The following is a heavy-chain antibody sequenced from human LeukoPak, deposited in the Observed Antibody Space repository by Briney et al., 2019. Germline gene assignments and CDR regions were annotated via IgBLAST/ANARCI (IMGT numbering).Heavy chain of an antibody. Sequence: SETLSLACTVSGGSISSYYWSWIRQPPGKGLEWIGYIYYSGSTNYNPSLKSRVTISVDTSKNQFSLKLSSVTAADTAVYYCARIADAFDIWGQGTMVTVSS. CDR2: IYYSGST. CDR1: GGSISSYY. CDR3: ARIADAFDI. J-gene: IGHJ3*02. D-gene: IGHD6-13*01. V-gene: IGHV4-59*01.